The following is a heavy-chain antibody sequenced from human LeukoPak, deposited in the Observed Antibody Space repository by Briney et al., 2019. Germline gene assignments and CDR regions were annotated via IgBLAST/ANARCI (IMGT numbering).Heavy chain of an antibody. Sequence: GGSLRLSCAASGFTFSTYDMHWVRQAPGKGLEWVAFVRYHGSHKYYADSVKGRFTISRDNSKNTLYLQINSLRAEDTAVYYCAKLVGVSSFDYWGQGTLVTVSS. J-gene: IGHJ4*02. CDR3: AKLVGVSSFDY. V-gene: IGHV3-30*02. CDR2: VRYHGSHK. D-gene: IGHD1-26*01. CDR1: GFTFSTYD.